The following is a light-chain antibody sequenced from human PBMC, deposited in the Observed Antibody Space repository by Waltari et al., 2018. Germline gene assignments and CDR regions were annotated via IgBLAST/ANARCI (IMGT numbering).Light chain of an antibody. CDR3: QHRTNWVPGMYT. V-gene: IGKV3-11*01. CDR1: QSVSGS. CDR2: ESS. Sequence: EIVLTQSPATLSLSPGESATLSCRASQSVSGSLAWYQQKPGQPPRLLIYESSNRATGIPARFSGSGSGTDFTLTISSLTPEDFAVYFCQHRTNWVPGMYTFGQGTKLEIK. J-gene: IGKJ2*01.